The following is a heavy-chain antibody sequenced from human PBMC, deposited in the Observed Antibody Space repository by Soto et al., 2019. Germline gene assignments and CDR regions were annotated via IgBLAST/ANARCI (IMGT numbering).Heavy chain of an antibody. CDR3: VRDGTKTLRDWFDP. D-gene: IGHD1-1*01. CDR1: GASISGFY. Sequence: SETLSLTCTVSGASISGFYWSWIRKSAGKGLEWIGRIYATGTTDYNPSLKSRVMMSVGTSKKQLSLKLRSVTAADTAVYYCVRDGTKTLRDWFDPWGQGISVTVYS. V-gene: IGHV4-4*07. CDR2: IYATGTT. J-gene: IGHJ5*02.